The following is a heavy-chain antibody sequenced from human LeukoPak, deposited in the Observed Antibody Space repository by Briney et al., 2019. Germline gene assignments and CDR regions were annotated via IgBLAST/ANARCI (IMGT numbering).Heavy chain of an antibody. J-gene: IGHJ4*02. CDR1: GYTLTELS. CDR3: ATDSMAAPRLGY. V-gene: IGHV1-24*01. Sequence: GASVKVSCKVSGYTLTELSMHWVRQAPGKGLEWMGGFDPEDGETIYAQKFQGRVTMTEDTSTDTAYMELSSLRSEDTAVYYCATDSMAAPRLGYWGQGTLVTVSS. CDR2: FDPEDGET. D-gene: IGHD3-16*01.